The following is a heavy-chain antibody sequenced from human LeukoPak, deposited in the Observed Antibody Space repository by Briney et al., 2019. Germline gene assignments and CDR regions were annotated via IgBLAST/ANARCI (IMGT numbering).Heavy chain of an antibody. Sequence: PGGSLRLSCAASGFTFSSYEMNWVRQAPGKGLEWVSYISSSGSTIYYADSVKGRFTISRDNAKNSLYLQMNSLRAEDTAVYYCAIHCSSTSCYWSRPALDIWGQGTMVTVSS. CDR3: AIHCSSTSCYWSRPALDI. J-gene: IGHJ3*02. CDR1: GFTFSSYE. CDR2: ISSSGSTI. D-gene: IGHD2-2*01. V-gene: IGHV3-48*03.